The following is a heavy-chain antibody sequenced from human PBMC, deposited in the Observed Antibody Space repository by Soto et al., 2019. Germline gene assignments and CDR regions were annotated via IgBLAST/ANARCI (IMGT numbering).Heavy chain of an antibody. D-gene: IGHD6-13*01. CDR1: GVSISSHDW. CDR3: ATRDTSRFY. J-gene: IGHJ4*02. CDR2: SHQSGNT. Sequence: QVQLQESGPGLVKPSGTLSLTCAVSGVSISSHDWWTWVRRPPGKGLEWIGESHQSGNTNYNSSLESRVTISVDKSKNQFSLNLSSETVADTAVYYCATRDTSRFYWGQGTLVTVSS. V-gene: IGHV4-4*02.